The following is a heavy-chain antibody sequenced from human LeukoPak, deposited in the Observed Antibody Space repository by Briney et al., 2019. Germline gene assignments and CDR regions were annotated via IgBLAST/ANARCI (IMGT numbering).Heavy chain of an antibody. V-gene: IGHV4-34*01. D-gene: IGHD3-16*01. J-gene: IGHJ4*02. CDR2: INHSGSS. Sequence: SETLSLTCAVYGGSFSGYYWSWIRQPPGKGLEWIGEINHSGSSNYNPSLKSRVTISVDTSKNQFSLKLNSVTAADTAVYYCANLRDDFDYWGQGTLVTVSS. CDR3: ANLRDDFDY. CDR1: GGSFSGYY.